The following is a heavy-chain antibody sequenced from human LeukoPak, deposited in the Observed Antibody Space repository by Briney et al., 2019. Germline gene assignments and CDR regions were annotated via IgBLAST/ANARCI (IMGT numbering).Heavy chain of an antibody. CDR1: GFTFSDYY. J-gene: IGHJ3*02. CDR2: ISSSGSTI. CDR3: ARDRSYYYDSSGYPYAFDI. V-gene: IGHV3-11*04. Sequence: GGSLRLSCAASGFTFSDYYMSWIRQAPGKGLEWVSYISSSGSTIYYADSEKGRFTISRDNAKNSLYLQMNSLRAEDTAVYYCARDRSYYYDSSGYPYAFDIWGQGTMVTVSS. D-gene: IGHD3-22*01.